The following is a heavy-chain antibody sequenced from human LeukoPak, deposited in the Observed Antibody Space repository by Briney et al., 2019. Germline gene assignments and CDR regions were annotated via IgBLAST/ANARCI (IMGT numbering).Heavy chain of an antibody. CDR2: VSFDGSNK. V-gene: IGHV3-33*01. J-gene: IGHJ4*02. D-gene: IGHD3-3*01. Sequence: GTSLRLSCAASGFTFSSNGMHWVRQAPGKGLEWVAVVSFDGSNKYFEDSVKGRFSISRDNSRNTLYLQMNSLRAEDTAVYYCAREGSGLDYWGQGTLVTVSS. CDR1: GFTFSSNG. CDR3: AREGSGLDY.